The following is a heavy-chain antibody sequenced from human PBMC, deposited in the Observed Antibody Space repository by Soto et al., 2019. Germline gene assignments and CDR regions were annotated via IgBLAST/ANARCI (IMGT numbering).Heavy chain of an antibody. Sequence: SETLSLTCTVSDGSISRYYWNWIRQPPGEGLEWIGHIYSSGSTNYNPSLKSRVTISVDTSKNQFSLKLNSVTAADTAVYYCARAKDFWTNSLRYFDYWGRGTLVTVS. V-gene: IGHV4-59*01. D-gene: IGHD3-3*01. CDR1: DGSISRYY. CDR3: ARAKDFWTNSLRYFDY. CDR2: IYSSGST. J-gene: IGHJ4*02.